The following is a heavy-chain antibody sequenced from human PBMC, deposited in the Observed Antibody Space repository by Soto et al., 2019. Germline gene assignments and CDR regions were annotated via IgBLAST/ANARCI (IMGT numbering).Heavy chain of an antibody. J-gene: IGHJ5*02. D-gene: IGHD1-20*01. CDR2: INPSGGST. CDR3: ARDESGNWSRNWFAP. Sequence: ASVKVSCKASGYTFTSYYMHWVRQAPGQGLEWMGIINPSGGSTSYAQKFQGRVTMTRDTSTSTVYMELSSLRSEDTAVYYCARDESGNWSRNWFAPWGQATLVTVSS. V-gene: IGHV1-46*03. CDR1: GYTFTSYY.